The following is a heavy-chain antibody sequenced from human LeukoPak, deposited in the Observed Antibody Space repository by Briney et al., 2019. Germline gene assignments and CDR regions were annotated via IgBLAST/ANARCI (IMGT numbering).Heavy chain of an antibody. CDR1: GFTFSSYA. V-gene: IGHV3-23*01. CDR2: ISGSGGST. Sequence: PGGSLRLSCAASGFTFSSYAMSWVRQAPGKGLEWVSSISGSGGSTYYAGSAKGRLTISRDNFKNTLYLQMNSLRAEDTAVYYCASSSGWDRFDYWGQGSLVTVSS. J-gene: IGHJ4*02. D-gene: IGHD6-19*01. CDR3: ASSSGWDRFDY.